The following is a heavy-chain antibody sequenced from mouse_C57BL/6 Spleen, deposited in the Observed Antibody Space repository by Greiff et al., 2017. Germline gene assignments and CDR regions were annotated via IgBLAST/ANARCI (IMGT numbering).Heavy chain of an antibody. CDR1: GYSITSGYY. D-gene: IGHD2-5*01. CDR3: ARDSYSNYVDFDY. V-gene: IGHV3-6*01. J-gene: IGHJ2*01. CDR2: ISYDGSN. Sequence: EVKLQESGPGLVKPSQSLSLTCSVTGYSITSGYYWNWIRQFPGNKLEWMGYISYDGSNNYNPSLKNRISITRDTSKNQFFLKLTSVTTEDTATYYCARDSYSNYVDFDYWGQGTTLTVSS.